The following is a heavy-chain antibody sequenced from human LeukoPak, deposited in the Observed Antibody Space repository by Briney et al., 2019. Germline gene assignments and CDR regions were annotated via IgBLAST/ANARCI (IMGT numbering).Heavy chain of an antibody. V-gene: IGHV4-39*01. Sequence: SETLSLTCTVSGGSISSSSYYWGWIRQPPGKGLEWIGSIYYSGSTYYNPSLKSRVTISVDTSKNQFSLKLSSVTAADTAVYYCARRGLAAADDYWGQGTLVTVSS. CDR2: IYYSGST. CDR1: GGSISSSSYY. CDR3: ARRGLAAADDY. D-gene: IGHD6-13*01. J-gene: IGHJ4*02.